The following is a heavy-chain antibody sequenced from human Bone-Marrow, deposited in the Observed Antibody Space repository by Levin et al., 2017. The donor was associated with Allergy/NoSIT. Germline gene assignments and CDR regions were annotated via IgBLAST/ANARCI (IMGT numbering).Heavy chain of an antibody. CDR1: GYTFTAYY. CDR2: INPNNGAT. Sequence: VASVKVSCKASGYTFTAYYVHWVRRAPGTGLEWMGWINPNNGATNYAQRFQGRVTMTRDTSTTTAFMELSGLTSDDTAFYYCARDPHYTSTTGEYWGQGTLVTVSS. D-gene: IGHD4-11*01. V-gene: IGHV1-2*02. J-gene: IGHJ4*02. CDR3: ARDPHYTSTTGEY.